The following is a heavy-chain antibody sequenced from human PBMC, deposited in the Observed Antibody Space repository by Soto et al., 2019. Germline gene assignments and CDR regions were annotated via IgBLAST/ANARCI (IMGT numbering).Heavy chain of an antibody. CDR2: IDPSDSYT. J-gene: IGHJ6*02. Sequence: GESLKISCKGSGYSFTSYWISWVRQMPGKGLEWMGRIDPSDSYTNYSPSFQGHVTISADKSISTAYLQWSSLKASDTAMYYCVRHPSIAARPRYYYYGMDVWGQGNTVTVSS. CDR3: VRHPSIAARPRYYYYGMDV. D-gene: IGHD6-6*01. CDR1: GYSFTSYW. V-gene: IGHV5-10-1*01.